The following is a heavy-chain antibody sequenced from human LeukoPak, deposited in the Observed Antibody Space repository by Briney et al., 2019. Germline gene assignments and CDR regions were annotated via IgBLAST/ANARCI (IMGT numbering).Heavy chain of an antibody. Sequence: PSETLSLTCTVSGGSISSSSYYWGWIRQPPGKGLEWIGSIYYSGSTYYNPSLKSRVTISVDTSKNQFSLKLSSVTAADTAVYYCARPMAVVVPAAMVWFDPWGQGTLVTVSS. D-gene: IGHD2-2*01. CDR1: GGSISSSSYY. CDR3: ARPMAVVVPAAMVWFDP. CDR2: IYYSGST. V-gene: IGHV4-39*01. J-gene: IGHJ5*02.